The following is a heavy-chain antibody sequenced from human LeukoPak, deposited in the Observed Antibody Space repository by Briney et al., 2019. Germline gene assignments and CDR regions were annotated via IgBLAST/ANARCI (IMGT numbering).Heavy chain of an antibody. CDR1: GYIFTSYW. CDR3: ARVADFGDYLGY. CDR2: IYPGDSDT. V-gene: IGHV5-51*01. Sequence: GESLQISCKGSGYIFTSYWIGWVRQMPGKGLEWMGIIYPGDSDTRYSPSFQGQVTISADKSITTAYLQWSRVQASDTAMYYCARVADFGDYLGYWGQGTLVTVSS. J-gene: IGHJ4*02. D-gene: IGHD4-17*01.